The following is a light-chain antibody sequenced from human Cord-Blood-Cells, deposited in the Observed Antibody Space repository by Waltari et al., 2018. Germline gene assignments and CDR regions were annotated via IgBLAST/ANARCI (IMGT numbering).Light chain of an antibody. CDR2: EFS. J-gene: IGLJ2*01. V-gene: IGLV2-14*01. Sequence: QSALTQHASVSGSPAESITISCTGTRSDVGGYKFVSWYQNHPGKAPKLMIYEFSNRPSGVSKRFSGSKSGNTASLTISGLQAEDEADYYFSSYTSSSTLVFGGGTELTVL. CDR1: RSDVGGYKF. CDR3: SSYTSSSTLV.